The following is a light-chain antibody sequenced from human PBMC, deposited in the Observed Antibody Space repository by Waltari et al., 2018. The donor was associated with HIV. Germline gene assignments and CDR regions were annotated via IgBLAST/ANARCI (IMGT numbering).Light chain of an antibody. V-gene: IGLV3-1*01. Sequence: SYELTQPPSVSVSPGQTASHTCSGGNSTKKHVSWYQQKPGKPRVLVTYQEARRPSGIPDRFSGSSSGNTATLTISGTQSMDEADYYCQAWDSNSAVFGGGTKLTVL. J-gene: IGLJ2*01. CDR1: NSTKKH. CDR2: QEA. CDR3: QAWDSNSAV.